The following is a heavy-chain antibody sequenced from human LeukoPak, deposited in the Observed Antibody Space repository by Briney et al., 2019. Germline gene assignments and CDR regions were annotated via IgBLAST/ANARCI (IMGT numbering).Heavy chain of an antibody. V-gene: IGHV1-8*01. D-gene: IGHD3-3*01. CDR2: MNPNSGNT. CDR3: ARGSFYLHTFWSGYTGFNYFDY. Sequence: ASVKVSCKASGYTFTSYDINWVRQATGQGLEWMGWMNPNSGNTGYAQKFQGRVTMTRNTSISTAYMELSSLRSEDTAVYYCARGSFYLHTFWSGYTGFNYFDYWGQGTLVTVSS. CDR1: GYTFTSYD. J-gene: IGHJ4*02.